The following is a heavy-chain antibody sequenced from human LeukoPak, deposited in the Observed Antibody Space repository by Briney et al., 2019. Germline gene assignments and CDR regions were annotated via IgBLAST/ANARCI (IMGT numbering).Heavy chain of an antibody. CDR3: AKDQGRSTAGKDY. D-gene: IGHD3-10*01. CDR2: ISGSGGST. CDR1: GFTFSSYA. Sequence: GGSLRLSCAASGFTFSSYAMSWVRQAPGKGLEWVSAISGSGGSTYYADSVKGRFTISRGNSKNTLYLQMNSLRAEDAAVYYCAKDQGRSTAGKDYWGQGTLVTVSS. V-gene: IGHV3-23*01. J-gene: IGHJ4*02.